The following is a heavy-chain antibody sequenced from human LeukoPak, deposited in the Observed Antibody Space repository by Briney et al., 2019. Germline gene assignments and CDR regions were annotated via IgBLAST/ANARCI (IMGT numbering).Heavy chain of an antibody. CDR2: INAGNGNT. D-gene: IGHD6-13*01. CDR3: ARGGHDSISWYWDY. CDR1: GYTFTSYA. J-gene: IGHJ4*02. V-gene: IGHV1-3*01. Sequence: GAPVKVSCKASGYTFTSYAMHWVRQAPGQRLEWMGYINAGNGNTKYSQKFQGRVIITRDTSASTAYMELSSLRSEDTAVYYCARGGHDSISWYWDYWGQGTLVTVSS.